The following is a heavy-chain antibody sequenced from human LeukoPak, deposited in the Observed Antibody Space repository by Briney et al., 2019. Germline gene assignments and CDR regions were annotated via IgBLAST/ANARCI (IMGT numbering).Heavy chain of an antibody. V-gene: IGHV4-59*12. J-gene: IGHJ4*02. Sequence: SETLSLTCTVSGGSISGYYWSWIRQPPGKGLEWIAYFFYSGNTNYNPSLKSRVTISVDTSKNQFSLKLSSVTAADTAVYYCARGPYYYDSSGYLNYWGQGTLVTVSA. CDR3: ARGPYYYDSSGYLNY. CDR2: FFYSGNT. CDR1: GGSISGYY. D-gene: IGHD3-22*01.